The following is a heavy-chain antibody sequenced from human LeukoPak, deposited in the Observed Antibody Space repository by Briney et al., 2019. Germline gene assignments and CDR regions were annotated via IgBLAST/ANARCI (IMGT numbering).Heavy chain of an antibody. V-gene: IGHV1-69*13. CDR3: TRAPGYSSTSCYTWTRYYCYYMGG. D-gene: IGHD2-2*02. Sequence: ASVKVSCKASGGTFSSYAISWVRQAPGQGLEWMGGIIPIFGTENYAQKFQGRVTITADESTSTANMELSSLRSEDTAVYYCTRAPGYSSTSCYTWTRYYCYYMGGRGKGTTVT. CDR2: IIPIFGTE. J-gene: IGHJ6*03. CDR1: GGTFSSYA.